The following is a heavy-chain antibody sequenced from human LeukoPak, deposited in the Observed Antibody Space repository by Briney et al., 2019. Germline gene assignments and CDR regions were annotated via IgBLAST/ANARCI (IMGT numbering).Heavy chain of an antibody. D-gene: IGHD3-22*01. Sequence: GGSLRLSCAASGFTFSSYWMHWVRQAPGKGLEWVANINQDGSEKYSVDSVKGRFTISRDNAKNSLYLQMNSLRAEDTAVYYCAREYYSDSSGSDYWGQGTLVTVSS. CDR3: AREYYSDSSGSDY. V-gene: IGHV3-7*05. J-gene: IGHJ4*02. CDR1: GFTFSSYW. CDR2: INQDGSEK.